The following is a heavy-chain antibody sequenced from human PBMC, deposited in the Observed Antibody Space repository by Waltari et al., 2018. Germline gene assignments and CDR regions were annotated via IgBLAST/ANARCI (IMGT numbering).Heavy chain of an antibody. CDR3: ARQRGAVRGVMSEFDY. D-gene: IGHD3-10*01. J-gene: IGHJ4*02. CDR2: IYYSGRT. CDR1: GGSISSRSYY. Sequence: QLQLQESGPGLVKPSETLSLTCTVSGGSISSRSYYWGWIRQPPGKGLEWIGSIYYSGRTYYNPSLKSRVTISVDTSRNQFSLKLSSVTAADTAVYYCARQRGAVRGVMSEFDYWGQGTLVTVSS. V-gene: IGHV4-39*01.